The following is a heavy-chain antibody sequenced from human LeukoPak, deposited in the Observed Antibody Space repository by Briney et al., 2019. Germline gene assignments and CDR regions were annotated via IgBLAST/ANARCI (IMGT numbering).Heavy chain of an antibody. Sequence: PGGSLRLSCAASGFTFDDYGMSWVRQAPGKGLEWVSGINWNGGSTGYADSVKGRFTISRDNAKNSPYLQMNSLRAEDTALYYCARDYGGTGGDAFDIWGQGTMVTVSS. CDR1: GFTFDDYG. CDR3: ARDYGGTGGDAFDI. CDR2: INWNGGST. V-gene: IGHV3-20*04. D-gene: IGHD4/OR15-4a*01. J-gene: IGHJ3*02.